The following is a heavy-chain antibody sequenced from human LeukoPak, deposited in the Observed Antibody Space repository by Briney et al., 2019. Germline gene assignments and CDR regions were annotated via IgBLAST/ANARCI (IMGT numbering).Heavy chain of an antibody. CDR3: ARDRSGDY. V-gene: IGHV3-23*01. J-gene: IGHJ4*02. D-gene: IGHD6-19*01. Sequence: PGGSLRLSCAASGFTFSTFAMSWVRQAPGRGLEWVSSITGSGGSTYYADSVKGRFTISRDNAKNSLYLQMSSLRAEDTAVYYCARDRSGDYWGQGTLVTVSS. CDR1: GFTFSTFA. CDR2: ITGSGGST.